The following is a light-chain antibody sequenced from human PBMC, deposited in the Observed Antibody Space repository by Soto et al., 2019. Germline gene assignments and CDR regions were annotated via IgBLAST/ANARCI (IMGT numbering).Light chain of an antibody. CDR2: GAS. J-gene: IGKJ1*01. CDR1: QSVSNN. CDR3: QQYNNWWT. Sequence: EIVMTQSPANLSVSPGERATLSWRASQSVSNNLAWYQKKPGQAPRLLIYGASTRATGIPARFSGSGSGTEFTLTISSLQSEDFAFYYCQQYNNWWTFGQGTRVDIK. V-gene: IGKV3-15*01.